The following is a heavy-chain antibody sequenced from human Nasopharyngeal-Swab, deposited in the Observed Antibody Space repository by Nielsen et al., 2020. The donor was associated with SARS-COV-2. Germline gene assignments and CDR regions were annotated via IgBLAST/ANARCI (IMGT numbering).Heavy chain of an antibody. CDR2: ISSSSSYI. J-gene: IGHJ4*02. Sequence: GESLKISCAASGFTFSSYSMNWVRQAPGKGLEWVSSISSSSSYIYYADSVKGRFTISRDNAKNSLYLQMNSLRAEDTAVYYCARDSGDSNFDYWGQGTLVTVSS. CDR3: ARDSGDSNFDY. D-gene: IGHD2-21*02. CDR1: GFTFSSYS. V-gene: IGHV3-21*01.